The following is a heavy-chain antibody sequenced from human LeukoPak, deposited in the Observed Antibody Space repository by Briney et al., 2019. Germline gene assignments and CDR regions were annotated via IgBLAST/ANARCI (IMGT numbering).Heavy chain of an antibody. CDR2: ISWDGGST. V-gene: IGHV3-43*01. D-gene: IGHD4-17*01. J-gene: IGHJ4*02. CDR3: ARDLYGTVSTGGYFDY. Sequence: GGSLRLSCAASGFTFDDYTMHWVRQAPGKGLEWVSLISWDGGSTYYADSVKGRFTISRDNSKNTLYLQMNSLRAEDTAVYYCARDLYGTVSTGGYFDYWGQGTLVTVSS. CDR1: GFTFDDYT.